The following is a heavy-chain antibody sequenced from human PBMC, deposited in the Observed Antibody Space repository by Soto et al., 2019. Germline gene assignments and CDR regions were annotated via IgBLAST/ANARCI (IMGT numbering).Heavy chain of an antibody. CDR3: AIRLGWLQHY. V-gene: IGHV4-34*01. CDR1: GGSFSGYY. J-gene: IGHJ4*02. Sequence: PSETLSLTCAVYGGSFSGYYWSWIRQPPGKGLEWIGKINHSGSTNYNPSLKSRVTISVDTSKNQFSLNLTSVTAADTAVYFCAIRLGWLQHYWGQGIQVTVSS. CDR2: INHSGST. D-gene: IGHD2-21*01.